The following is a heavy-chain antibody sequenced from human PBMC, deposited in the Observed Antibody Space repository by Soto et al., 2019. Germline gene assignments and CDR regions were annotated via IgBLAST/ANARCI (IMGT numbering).Heavy chain of an antibody. CDR2: ISYDGSNK. V-gene: IGHV3-30-3*01. CDR1: GFTFSSYA. CDR3: ARDRTGTTNYYYSGMDV. D-gene: IGHD1-1*01. Sequence: GSLRLSCAASGFTFSSYAMHWVRQAPGKGLGWVAVISYDGSNKYYADSVKGRFTISRDNSKNTLYLQMNSLRAEDTAVYYCARDRTGTTNYYYSGMDVWGQGTTVTVSS. J-gene: IGHJ6*02.